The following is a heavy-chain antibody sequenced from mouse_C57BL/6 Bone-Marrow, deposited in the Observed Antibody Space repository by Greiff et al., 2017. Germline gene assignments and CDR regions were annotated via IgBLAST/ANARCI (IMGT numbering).Heavy chain of an antibody. CDR3: AGDREGMISFAY. D-gene: IGHD2-4*01. CDR1: AFPIPSGYY. V-gene: IGHV12-3*01. CDR2: ITHSGET. Sequence: VQRVESGPGLVKPSQSRFLTCSITAFPIPSGYYWIWIRQSPGKPLEWMGYITHSGETFYNPSLQSPISITRETSKNQFFLQLNSVTTEDTAMYYCAGDREGMISFAYWGQGTLVTVSA. J-gene: IGHJ3*01.